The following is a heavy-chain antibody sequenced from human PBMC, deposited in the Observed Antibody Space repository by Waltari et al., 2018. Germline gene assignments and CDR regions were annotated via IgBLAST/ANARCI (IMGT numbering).Heavy chain of an antibody. CDR2: ISGSGDTT. J-gene: IGHJ4*01. Sequence: QVQLVESGGGLVKPGGSLRLSCAASGFTFSDYYMGWIRQAPGQGLEWVSYISGSGDTTFYAEFVEGRFTISRDNAKKSLYLQINSLRAEDTAVYYCMRVPADWGHGARVTVSS. V-gene: IGHV3-11*01. CDR3: MRVPAD. CDR1: GFTFSDYY.